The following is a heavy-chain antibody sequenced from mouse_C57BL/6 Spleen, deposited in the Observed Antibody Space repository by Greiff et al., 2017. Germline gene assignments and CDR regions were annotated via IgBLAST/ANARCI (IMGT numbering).Heavy chain of an antibody. V-gene: IGHV1-4*01. J-gene: IGHJ4*01. CDR2: INPSSGYT. CDR3: ARDRRAYGNYREGARDY. D-gene: IGHD2-1*01. CDR1: GYTFTSYT. Sequence: QVQLKQSGAELARPGASVKMSCKASGYTFTSYTMHWVHQRPGQGLEWIGYINPSSGYTKYNQTFKDKATLTADKSSSTAYMQLSRLTSEDSAVYYCARDRRAYGNYREGARDYWGQGTSVTVSS.